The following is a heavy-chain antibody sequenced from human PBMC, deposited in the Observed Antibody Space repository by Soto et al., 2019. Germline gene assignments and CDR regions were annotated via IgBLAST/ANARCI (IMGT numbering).Heavy chain of an antibody. CDR2: INAGNGNT. CDR3: ARDPYSGSYYHAFDI. Sequence: ASVKVSCKASGGTFSSYAISWVRQAPGQRLEWMGWINAGNGNTKYSQKFQGRVTITRDTSASTAYMELSSLRSEDTAVYYCARDPYSGSYYHAFDIWGQGTMVTVSS. D-gene: IGHD1-26*01. V-gene: IGHV1-3*01. CDR1: GGTFSSYA. J-gene: IGHJ3*02.